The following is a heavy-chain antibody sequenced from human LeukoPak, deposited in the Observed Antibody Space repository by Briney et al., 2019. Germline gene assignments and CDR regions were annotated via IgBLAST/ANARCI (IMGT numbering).Heavy chain of an antibody. D-gene: IGHD4-17*01. CDR2: IYSGGNT. CDR1: GFTVSRNS. V-gene: IGHV3-53*01. J-gene: IGHJ4*02. CDR3: ARRAGEYSHPYDY. Sequence: GGSLRLSCTVSGFTVSRNSMSWVRQAPGKGLEWVSFIYSGGNTHYSDSVKGRFTISRDNSKNTLYPQMNSLRADDTAVYYCARRAGEYSHPYDYWGQGTLVTVSS.